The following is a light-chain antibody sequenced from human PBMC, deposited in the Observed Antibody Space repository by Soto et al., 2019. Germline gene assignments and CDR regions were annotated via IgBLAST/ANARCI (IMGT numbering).Light chain of an antibody. V-gene: IGKV1-39*01. J-gene: IGKJ5*01. CDR1: QSISTY. CDR2: TAS. Sequence: QLTQSRSSLSASVGDRVTITCRARQSISTYLNWYQQKPGKAPNLLIYTASTLQGGVPSRFSGSGSGTDFTLTISSLQPEDFATYYCQQSYSTPITFGQGTRLEIK. CDR3: QQSYSTPIT.